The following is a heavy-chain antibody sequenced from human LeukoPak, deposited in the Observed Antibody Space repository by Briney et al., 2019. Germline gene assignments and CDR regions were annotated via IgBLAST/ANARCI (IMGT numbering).Heavy chain of an antibody. CDR3: AKFGESSSCYYYYYYMDV. CDR2: ITGSGGST. J-gene: IGHJ6*03. V-gene: IGHV3-23*01. D-gene: IGHD3-22*01. Sequence: GGSLRLSCAASGFTFNNYAMSWVRQAPGKGLEWVSGITGSGGSTYYADSVKGRFAISRDNSKNTLYLQMNSLRAEDTAVYYCAKFGESSSCYYYYYYMDVWGKGTTVTVSS. CDR1: GFTFNNYA.